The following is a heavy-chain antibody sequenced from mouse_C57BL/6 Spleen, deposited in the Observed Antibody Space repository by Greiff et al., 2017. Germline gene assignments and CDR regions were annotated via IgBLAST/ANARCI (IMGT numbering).Heavy chain of an antibody. Sequence: EVQLQESGPGLVKPSQSLSLTCSVTGYSITSGYYWNWLRQFPGNILEWMGYISYDGSNNYHPSLKNRISITRDTSKNPFFLKLNSVTTEDTATYYCASYGNYEGDAMGDWGQGTSVTVSS. D-gene: IGHD2-1*01. J-gene: IGHJ4*01. CDR3: ASYGNYEGDAMGD. CDR2: ISYDGSN. V-gene: IGHV3-6*01. CDR1: GYSITSGYY.